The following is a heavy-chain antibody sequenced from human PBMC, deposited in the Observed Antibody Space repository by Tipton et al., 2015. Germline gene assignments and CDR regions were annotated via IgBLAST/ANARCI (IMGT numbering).Heavy chain of an antibody. J-gene: IGHJ3*02. CDR3: ARLLIIYDFWTGYYIPPEDGLDI. CDR1: GGSISSTYYY. V-gene: IGHV4-39*01. CDR2: IYYSGST. D-gene: IGHD3-3*01. Sequence: TLSLTCSVSGGSISSTYYYWGWIRQPPGKGLEWIGSIYYSGSTNYNPSLRSRVTISVDTSKNQFSLTLSSVTAADTAVYYCARLLIIYDFWTGYYIPPEDGLDIWGQGTMVTVSS.